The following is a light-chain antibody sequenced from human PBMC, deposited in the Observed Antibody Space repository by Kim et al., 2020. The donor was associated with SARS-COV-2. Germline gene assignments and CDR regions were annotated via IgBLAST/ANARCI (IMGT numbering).Light chain of an antibody. V-gene: IGKV1-27*01. Sequence: ASIGDRVTITCRASQDIANSLAWYQQKPGKVPQVLIYAAATLQSGVPSRFSGSGSGTEFTLTIGSLQTEDVATYYCQKYNSAPWTFGPGTKLEIK. J-gene: IGKJ1*01. CDR2: AAA. CDR1: QDIANS. CDR3: QKYNSAPWT.